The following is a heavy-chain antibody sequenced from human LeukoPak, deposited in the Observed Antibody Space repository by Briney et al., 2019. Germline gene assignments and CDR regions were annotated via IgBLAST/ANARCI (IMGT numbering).Heavy chain of an antibody. J-gene: IGHJ4*02. D-gene: IGHD2-2*01. CDR1: GFTFSTYG. CDR2: ISYDGSNK. CDR3: ARDRGTSHCRD. V-gene: IGHV3-30*03. Sequence: PGGSLRLSCAASGFTFSTYGMHWVRQAPGKGLEWVAVISYDGSNKYYADSVKGRFTISRDNSKNTLYLQMNSLRAEDTAVYYCARDRGTSHCRDWGQGTLVTVSS.